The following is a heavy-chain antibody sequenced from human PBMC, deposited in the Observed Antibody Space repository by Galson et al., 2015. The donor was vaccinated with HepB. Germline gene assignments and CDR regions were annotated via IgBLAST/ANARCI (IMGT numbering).Heavy chain of an antibody. J-gene: IGHJ2*01. CDR3: AKGERYSSTWYDWYFDL. Sequence: SLRLSCAASGFTFSSYAMSWVRQAPGKGLEWVSVISGGGGITYYADSLKGRFSISRDNSRDTLYLQMNSLRVEDTAVYYCAKGERYSSTWYDWYFDLWGRGTLVTVSS. CDR1: GFTFSSYA. V-gene: IGHV3-23*01. CDR2: ISGGGGIT. D-gene: IGHD6-13*01.